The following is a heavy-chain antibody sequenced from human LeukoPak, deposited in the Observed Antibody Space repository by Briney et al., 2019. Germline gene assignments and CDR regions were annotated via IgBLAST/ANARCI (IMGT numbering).Heavy chain of an antibody. V-gene: IGHV4-30-2*03. CDR3: TQSRDGYKPDN. J-gene: IGHJ4*02. CDR2: IYYSGST. CDR1: GGSISSGGYS. Sequence: TSETLSLTCAVSGGSISSGGYSWSWIRQPPGKGLEWIGTIYYSGSTYYNPSPKSRVTISVDTSKNQFSLKLSSVTAADTAVYYCTQSRDGYKPDNWGQGTLVTVSS. D-gene: IGHD5-24*01.